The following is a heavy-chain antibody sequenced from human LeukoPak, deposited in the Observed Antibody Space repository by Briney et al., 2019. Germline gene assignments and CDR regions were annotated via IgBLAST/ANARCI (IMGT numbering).Heavy chain of an antibody. CDR2: ISGSGTST. Sequence: GGSLRLSCAASGFTFTTYAMSWVRQAPGKGLKWVSTISGSGTSTYYADSVKGRFTISRDTSKNTLYLQMNSLRAEDTAIYFCAKGSSSWYGIDYWGQGTLVTVSS. D-gene: IGHD6-13*01. CDR1: GFTFTTYA. CDR3: AKGSSSWYGIDY. J-gene: IGHJ4*02. V-gene: IGHV3-23*01.